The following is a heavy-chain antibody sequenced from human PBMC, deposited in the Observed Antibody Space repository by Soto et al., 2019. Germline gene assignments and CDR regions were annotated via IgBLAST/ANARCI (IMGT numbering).Heavy chain of an antibody. J-gene: IGHJ4*02. D-gene: IGHD6-19*01. CDR3: AAGKGWLQSMGSSDY. CDR1: GFRFSTSA. Sequence: SVKVSCKASGFRFSTSAVQWVRQARGQRLEWIGWIVVGSGHTNYAQKLQDRVTIIRDMSTSTVYMELNSLRSEDTGVYYCAAGKGWLQSMGSSDYWGQGTLVTVSS. CDR2: IVVGSGHT. V-gene: IGHV1-58*01.